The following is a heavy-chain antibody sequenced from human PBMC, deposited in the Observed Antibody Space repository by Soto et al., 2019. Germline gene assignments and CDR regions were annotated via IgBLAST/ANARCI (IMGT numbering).Heavy chain of an antibody. CDR3: ARVPYPTGIKYYFDH. CDR2: ITRSATFI. CDR1: GFTFSDYY. D-gene: IGHD3-16*01. Sequence: PGGSLRLSCAASGFTFSDYYMSWVRQAPGKGLEWLSYITRSATFIYYADSVKGRFTISRDNAKNSLYLQMNGLGADDTAVYYCARVPYPTGIKYYFDHWGQGTQVTVSS. J-gene: IGHJ4*02. V-gene: IGHV3-11*01.